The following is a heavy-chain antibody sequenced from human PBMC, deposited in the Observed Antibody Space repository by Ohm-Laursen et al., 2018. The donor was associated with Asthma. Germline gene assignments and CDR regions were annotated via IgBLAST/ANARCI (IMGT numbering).Heavy chain of an antibody. J-gene: IGHJ4*02. CDR1: GYTFTTYI. CDR2: INAGNGNT. V-gene: IGHV1-3*01. CDR3: VRDWGVAAHFDY. D-gene: IGHD6-19*01. Sequence: GASVKVSCNASGYTFTTYILHWVRQAPGQRLEWMGWINAGNGNTKYSQKFQGRVTITRDTSARMAYMELSSLRSEDTAVYYCVRDWGVAAHFDYWGQGTLVTVSS.